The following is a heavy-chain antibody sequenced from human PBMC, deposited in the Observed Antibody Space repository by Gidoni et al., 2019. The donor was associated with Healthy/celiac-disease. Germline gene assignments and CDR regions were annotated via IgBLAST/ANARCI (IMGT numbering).Heavy chain of an antibody. CDR1: GGSISSYY. V-gene: IGHV4-59*01. Sequence: QVQLQESGPGLVKPSETLSLTCTVSGGSISSYYWSWIRQPPGKGLEWIGYISYSGSTNYNPSLKSRVTISVDTSKNQFSLKLSSVTAADTAVYYCARGADDSSGYYGYWGQGTLVTVSS. CDR3: ARGADDSSGYYGY. J-gene: IGHJ4*02. CDR2: ISYSGST. D-gene: IGHD3-22*01.